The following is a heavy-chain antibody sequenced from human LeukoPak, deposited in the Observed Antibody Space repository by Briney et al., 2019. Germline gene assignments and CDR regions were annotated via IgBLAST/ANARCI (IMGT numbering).Heavy chain of an antibody. V-gene: IGHV3-30-3*01. Sequence: PGRSLRLSCAASGFTFSSYAMHWVRQAPGKGLEWVAVISYDGSNKYYADSVKGRFTISRDNSKNTLYLQMNSLRAEDTAVYYCARAPAIKWPIFSYYYMDVWGKGTTVTVSS. CDR1: GFTFSSYA. CDR3: ARAPAIKWPIFSYYYMDV. D-gene: IGHD5-12*01. J-gene: IGHJ6*03. CDR2: ISYDGSNK.